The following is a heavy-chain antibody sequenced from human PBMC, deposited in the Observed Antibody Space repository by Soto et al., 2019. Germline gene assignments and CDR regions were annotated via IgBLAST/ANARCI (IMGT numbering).Heavy chain of an antibody. Sequence: PSETLSLTCAVYGGSFSGYYWSWTRQPPGKGLEWIGEINHSGSTNYNPSLKSRVTISVDTSKNQFSLKLSSVTAADTAVYYCARGRVGYYYYYYGMDVWGQGTTVTVSS. J-gene: IGHJ6*02. CDR2: INHSGST. D-gene: IGHD1-26*01. CDR1: GGSFSGYY. CDR3: ARGRVGYYYYYYGMDV. V-gene: IGHV4-34*01.